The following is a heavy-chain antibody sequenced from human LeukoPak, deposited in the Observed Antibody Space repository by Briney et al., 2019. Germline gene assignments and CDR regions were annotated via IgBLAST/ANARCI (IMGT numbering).Heavy chain of an antibody. V-gene: IGHV3-7*01. CDR3: ASGRGYSYGFDY. CDR1: GFTFSSYW. Sequence: GGSLRLPCAASGFTFSSYWMSWVRQAPGKGLEWVANIKQGGSEKYYVDSVKGRFTISRDNAKNSLYLQMNSLRAEDTAVHYCASGRGYSYGFDYWGQGTLVTVSS. J-gene: IGHJ4*02. CDR2: IKQGGSEK. D-gene: IGHD5-18*01.